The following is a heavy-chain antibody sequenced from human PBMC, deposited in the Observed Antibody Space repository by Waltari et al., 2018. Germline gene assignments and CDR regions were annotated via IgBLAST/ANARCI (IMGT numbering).Heavy chain of an antibody. J-gene: IGHJ4*02. CDR2: ITPLYGST. V-gene: IGHV1-69*14. CDR1: GGTSKSHA. CDR3: ARDLGGEAPLAF. Sequence: QVQVVQSGAEVKKPGSSVKVSCKASGGTSKSHAFSWVRQVSGQGLEWLGGITPLYGSTFDSPKVEDRVIISADTLSGTIYMDLAGLTTEDTAVYYCARDLGGEAPLAFWGQGTLVSVS.